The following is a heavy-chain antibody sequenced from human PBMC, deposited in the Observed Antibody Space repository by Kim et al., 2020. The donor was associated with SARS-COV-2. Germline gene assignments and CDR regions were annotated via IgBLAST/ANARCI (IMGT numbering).Heavy chain of an antibody. D-gene: IGHD4-17*01. J-gene: IGHJ4*02. CDR3: ARGTVGDYAFDY. V-gene: IGHV1-69*04. Sequence: NYAQKCQGRVTITADKSTSTAYMELSSLRSEDTAVYYCARGTVGDYAFDYWGQGTLVTVSS.